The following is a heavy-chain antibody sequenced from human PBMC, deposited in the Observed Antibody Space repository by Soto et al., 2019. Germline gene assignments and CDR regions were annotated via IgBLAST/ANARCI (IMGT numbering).Heavy chain of an antibody. CDR2: IYYSGST. Sequence: SETLSLTCTVSGGSISSYYWSWIRQPPGKGLEWIGYIYYSGSTNYNPSLKSRVTISVDTSKNQFSLKLSSVTAADTAVYYCARDNRRWLHVFDIWGQGTMVTVSS. D-gene: IGHD5-12*01. V-gene: IGHV4-59*01. CDR1: GGSISSYY. CDR3: ARDNRRWLHVFDI. J-gene: IGHJ3*02.